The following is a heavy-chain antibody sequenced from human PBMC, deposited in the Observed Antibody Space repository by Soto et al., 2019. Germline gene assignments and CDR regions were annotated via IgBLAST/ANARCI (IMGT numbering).Heavy chain of an antibody. V-gene: IGHV1-69*13. Sequence: ASVKVSCKASGGTFSNYAINWVRQAPGQGLEWMGGIIPFFGTAKNAQKFQGRVTITADESTSTANMELSSLISEDTAVYYCARGETYLGVWRQGTTVTVSS. CDR2: IIPFFGTA. J-gene: IGHJ6*02. D-gene: IGHD3-16*01. CDR3: ARGETYLGV. CDR1: GGTFSNYA.